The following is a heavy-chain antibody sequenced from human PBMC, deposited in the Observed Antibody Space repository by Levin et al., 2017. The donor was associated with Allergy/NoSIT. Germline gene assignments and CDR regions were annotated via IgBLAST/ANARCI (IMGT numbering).Heavy chain of an antibody. CDR3: ARSITVGQWYFDS. Sequence: LSLTCAASGFTFSSYGMHWVRQAPVKGLEYVSAISSSGGSTYYADSVKGRFTISRDNSKKTLYLQMGSLRAEDMAVYYCARSITVGQWYFDSWGQGTLVTVSS. D-gene: IGHD6-19*01. V-gene: IGHV3-64*02. CDR2: ISSSGGST. J-gene: IGHJ4*02. CDR1: GFTFSSYG.